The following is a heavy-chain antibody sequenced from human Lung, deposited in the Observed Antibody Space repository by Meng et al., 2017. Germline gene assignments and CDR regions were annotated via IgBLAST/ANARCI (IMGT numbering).Heavy chain of an antibody. J-gene: IGHJ4*02. V-gene: IGHV1-18*01. CDR2: ISGYNGNT. Sequence: QVQLVQSGGEVKKPGASVKVSCKASVNIFTRYGITWVRQAPGQGLEWMGWISGYNGNTNYAQKLQGRVTMTTDTSTSTAYMELRSLRSDDTAVYYCARAEEEYCSGGSCPNFDFWGQGTLVTVSS. D-gene: IGHD2-15*01. CDR3: ARAEEEYCSGGSCPNFDF. CDR1: VNIFTRYG.